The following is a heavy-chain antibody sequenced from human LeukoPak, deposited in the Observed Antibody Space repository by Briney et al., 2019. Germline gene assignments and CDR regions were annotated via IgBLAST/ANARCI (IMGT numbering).Heavy chain of an antibody. CDR2: IYHSGST. Sequence: SETLSLTRAVSGYSISSGYYWGWIRQPPGKGLEWIGSIYHSGSTYYNPSLNSRVTISVDTSKNQFSLKLSSVTAADTAVYYCASRRRVAPDYWGQGTLVTVSS. D-gene: IGHD5-12*01. CDR1: GYSISSGYY. J-gene: IGHJ4*02. V-gene: IGHV4-38-2*01. CDR3: ASRRRVAPDY.